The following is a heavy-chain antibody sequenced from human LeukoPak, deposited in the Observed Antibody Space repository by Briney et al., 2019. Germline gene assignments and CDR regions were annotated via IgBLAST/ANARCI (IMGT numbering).Heavy chain of an antibody. D-gene: IGHD1-14*01. CDR3: ARGVEPLAANTLAY. V-gene: IGHV3-53*01. CDR2: LYSDGNT. J-gene: IGHJ4*02. CDR1: GFTVITND. Sequence: PGRSLRLSCAASGFTVITNDMTWVRQVQGKGREWVSVLYSDGNTKYADSVQGRFTISRDNSKNTLYLEMNSLSPDDTAVYYCARGVEPLAANTLAYWGQGTLVTVSS.